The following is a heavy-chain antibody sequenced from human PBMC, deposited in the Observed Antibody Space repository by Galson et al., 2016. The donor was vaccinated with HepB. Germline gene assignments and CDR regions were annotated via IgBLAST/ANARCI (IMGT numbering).Heavy chain of an antibody. V-gene: IGHV1-18*01. J-gene: IGHJ6*02. CDR1: GYTFNTYG. CDR2: ISGYDGST. Sequence: SVKVSCKASGYTFNTYGLSWVRQAPGLSPEWMGWISGYDGSTNYAQKLQGRVTMTTDTSTSTAYMELRSLRSDDTAVYYCARDRHQYSSGWYVGGMDVWGQGTTVTVSS. CDR3: ARDRHQYSSGWYVGGMDV. D-gene: IGHD6-19*01.